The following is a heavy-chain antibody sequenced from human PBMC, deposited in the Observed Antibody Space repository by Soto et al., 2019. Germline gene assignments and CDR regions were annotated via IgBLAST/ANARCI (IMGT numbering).Heavy chain of an antibody. V-gene: IGHV3-30*18. J-gene: IGHJ4*02. CDR2: ISYVGSNK. CDR3: AKGVTRRYSIWDPGY. D-gene: IGHD2-15*01. Sequence: QVQVVESGGGVVQPGRSLRLSCVASGFTFSSYGMNWVRQAPGKGLARVAVISYVGSNKYYADSVKGRFTISRDNSKNTLYLQMNSLRAEDTAVYYCAKGVTRRYSIWDPGYWGQGTLGTVSS. CDR1: GFTFSSYG.